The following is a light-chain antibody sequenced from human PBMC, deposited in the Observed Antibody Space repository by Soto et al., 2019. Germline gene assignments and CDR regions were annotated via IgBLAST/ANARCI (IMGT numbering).Light chain of an antibody. Sequence: DIQMTQSPSFVSASVGDRVTISFRASQGITSWLAWYQQKPGKAPKLLIYAASTLQGGVPSRFSGSGSGTEFTLTISSLQPDDFATYYCQQYASYSPTFGQGTKVDI. CDR3: QQYASYSPT. CDR2: AAS. J-gene: IGKJ1*01. V-gene: IGKV1D-16*01. CDR1: QGITSW.